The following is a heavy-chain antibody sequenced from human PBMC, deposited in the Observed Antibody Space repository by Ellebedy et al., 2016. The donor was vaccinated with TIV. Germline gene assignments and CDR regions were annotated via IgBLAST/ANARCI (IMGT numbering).Heavy chain of an antibody. J-gene: IGHJ6*03. D-gene: IGHD2-2*03. V-gene: IGHV3-30*18. CDR1: GFTFSSYD. CDR2: ISYDGGHK. CDR3: ANFGYCSTTSCSDNYHYYFMDF. Sequence: GESLKISXAASGFTFSSYDLHWVRQAPGKGLDWVAVISYDGGHKYYADSVKGRFTISRDNSKNTLYLQMNSLRAEDTAVYFCANFGYCSTTSCSDNYHYYFMDFWGKGTTVTVSS.